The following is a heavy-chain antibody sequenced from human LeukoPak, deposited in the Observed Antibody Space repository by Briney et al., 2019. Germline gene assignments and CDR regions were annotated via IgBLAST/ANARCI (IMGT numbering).Heavy chain of an antibody. CDR1: GYTFTSYG. D-gene: IGHD2-15*01. Sequence: GSVKVSCKASGYTFTSYGISWVRQAPEQGLEWMGWISAYNGNTNYAQKLQGRVTMTTDTSTSTAYVELRSLRSDDTAVYYCARDGVVAANYGMDVWGQGTTVTVSS. CDR2: ISAYNGNT. V-gene: IGHV1-18*01. CDR3: ARDGVVAANYGMDV. J-gene: IGHJ6*02.